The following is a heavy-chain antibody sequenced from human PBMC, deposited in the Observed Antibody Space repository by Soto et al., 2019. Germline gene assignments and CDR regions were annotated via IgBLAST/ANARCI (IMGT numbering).Heavy chain of an antibody. J-gene: IGHJ4*02. CDR2: IFTGGTST. CDR1: GFTLSSYT. CDR3: AKDRHPDGIWTFDY. D-gene: IGHD3-9*01. Sequence: GGSLRLSCSASGFTLSSYTMSWVRLTPGKGLQWVSTIFTGGTSTVYADPVRGRFSISRDDSKNTLYLQMDNLRVDDTALYFCAKDRHPDGIWTFDYWGRGTLVTVS. V-gene: IGHV3-23*01.